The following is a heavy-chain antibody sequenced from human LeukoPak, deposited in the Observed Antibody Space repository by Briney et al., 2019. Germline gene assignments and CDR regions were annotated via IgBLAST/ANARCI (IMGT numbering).Heavy chain of an antibody. Sequence: SETLSLTCAVYGGSFSGYYWSWIRQPPGKGLEWIGEINHSGSTNYNPSLKSRVTISVDTSKNQFSLKLSSVTAADTAVYYCAKDFLEMATITDYWGQGTLVTVSS. CDR2: INHSGST. V-gene: IGHV4-34*01. J-gene: IGHJ4*02. CDR3: AKDFLEMATITDY. CDR1: GGSFSGYY. D-gene: IGHD5-24*01.